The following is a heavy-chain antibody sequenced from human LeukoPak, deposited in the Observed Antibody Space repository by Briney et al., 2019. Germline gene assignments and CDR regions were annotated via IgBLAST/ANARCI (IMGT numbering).Heavy chain of an antibody. CDR3: ARDKMSGGYCSSTSCYNAFDI. CDR1: GYTFTSYG. J-gene: IGHJ3*02. D-gene: IGHD2-2*02. CDR2: ISAYNGNT. Sequence: GASVKVSCKASGYTFTSYGISWVRQAPGQGLEWMGWISAYNGNTNYAQKLQGRVTMTTDTSTSTAYMELRSLRSDDTAVYYCARDKMSGGYCSSTSCYNAFDIWGQGTMVTVSS. V-gene: IGHV1-18*01.